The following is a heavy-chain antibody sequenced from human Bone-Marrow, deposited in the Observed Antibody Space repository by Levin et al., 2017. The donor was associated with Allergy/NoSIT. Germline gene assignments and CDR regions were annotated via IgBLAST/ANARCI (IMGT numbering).Heavy chain of an antibody. Sequence: GESLKISCKASGYTFGYYMHWVRQAPGQGLEWIGWINPNSGSTNYAENFQGRVTMSTDTSISTAYMELTGLTSADTAVYYCARDGYGELDYWGQGTLVTVSS. V-gene: IGHV1-2*02. D-gene: IGHD3-16*01. CDR1: GYTFGYY. CDR2: INPNSGST. J-gene: IGHJ4*02. CDR3: ARDGYGELDY.